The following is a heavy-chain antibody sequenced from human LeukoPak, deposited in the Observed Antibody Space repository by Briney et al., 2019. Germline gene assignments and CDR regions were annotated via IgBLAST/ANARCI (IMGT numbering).Heavy chain of an antibody. V-gene: IGHV3-23*01. D-gene: IGHD3-10*02. Sequence: GGSLRLSCEASGFTFSAYAMTWVRQAPGQGLEWVSSIGSDNKPHYSESVKGRFAISRDNSKSMLFLQLNSLRAEDTALDYCARDVHYYVAMDVWGQGTTVTVSS. CDR2: IGSDNKP. J-gene: IGHJ6*02. CDR3: ARDVHYYVAMDV. CDR1: GFTFSAYA.